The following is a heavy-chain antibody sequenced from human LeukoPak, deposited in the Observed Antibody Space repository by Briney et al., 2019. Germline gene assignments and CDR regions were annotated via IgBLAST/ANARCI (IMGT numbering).Heavy chain of an antibody. CDR3: ARPSHPGVAGDGDAFDI. J-gene: IGHJ3*02. Sequence: GGSLRLSCAASGFTLSSYWMSWVRQAPGKGLEWVANIKQDGSEKYYVDSVKGRFTISRDNAKNSLYLQMNSLRAEDTAVYYCARPSHPGVAGDGDAFDIWGQGTMVTVSS. D-gene: IGHD6-19*01. CDR1: GFTLSSYW. CDR2: IKQDGSEK. V-gene: IGHV3-7*03.